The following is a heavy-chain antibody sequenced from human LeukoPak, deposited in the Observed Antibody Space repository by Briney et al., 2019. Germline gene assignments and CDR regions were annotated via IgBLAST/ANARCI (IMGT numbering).Heavy chain of an antibody. CDR1: GGSISSSSYY. Sequence: PSETLSLTCTVSGGSISSSSYYWGWIRQPPGKGLEWIGSIYYSGSTYYNPSLKSRVTISVDTSKNQFSLKLSSVTAADTAVYYCARGLPLWFGLGAFDIWGQGTMVTVSS. J-gene: IGHJ3*02. V-gene: IGHV4-39*07. CDR3: ARGLPLWFGLGAFDI. CDR2: IYYSGST. D-gene: IGHD3-10*01.